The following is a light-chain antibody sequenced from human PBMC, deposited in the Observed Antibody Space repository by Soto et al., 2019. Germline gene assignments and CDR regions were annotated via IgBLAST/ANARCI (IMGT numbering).Light chain of an antibody. CDR1: QSISSW. V-gene: IGKV1-5*03. J-gene: IGKJ1*01. CDR2: KAS. Sequence: DIQMTQSPSTLSASVGDRVTITCRASQSISSWLAWYQQKPGKAPKLLIYKASSLESGVPSRFSGSGSGTEFTLTISSLQPADFATYYCQQYNSYWTFGQGIKVEIK. CDR3: QQYNSYWT.